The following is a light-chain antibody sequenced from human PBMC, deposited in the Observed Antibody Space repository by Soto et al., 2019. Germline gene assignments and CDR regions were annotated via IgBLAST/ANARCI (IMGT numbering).Light chain of an antibody. CDR3: QQYDSSPRT. Sequence: EIVMTQSPATLSVSPWERATLSCRASQSVSSSYLAWYQQKPGQAPRLLMYGASNRATGIPDRFSGSGSGTDFTLTISRLEPEDFAVYYCQQYDSSPRTFGQGTKVDI. V-gene: IGKV3-20*01. CDR1: QSVSSSY. CDR2: GAS. J-gene: IGKJ1*01.